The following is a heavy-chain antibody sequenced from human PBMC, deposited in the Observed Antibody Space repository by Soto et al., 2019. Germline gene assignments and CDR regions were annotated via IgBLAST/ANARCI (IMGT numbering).Heavy chain of an antibody. CDR1: GFTFSSYG. CDR2: ISYDGSNK. J-gene: IGHJ4*02. CDR3: AKDGWGIAAARERTPRFDY. V-gene: IGHV3-30*18. Sequence: QVQLVESGGGVVQPGRSLRLSCAASGFTFSSYGMHWVRQAPGKGLEWVAVISYDGSNKDYADSVKGRFTISRDNSKNTLYLQMNSLRAEDTAVYYCAKDGWGIAAARERTPRFDYWGQGTLVTVSS. D-gene: IGHD6-13*01.